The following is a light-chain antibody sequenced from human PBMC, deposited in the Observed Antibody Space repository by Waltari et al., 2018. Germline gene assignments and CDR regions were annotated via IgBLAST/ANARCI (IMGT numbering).Light chain of an antibody. CDR1: QSLVHSGGKTY. Sequence: DIVMTQTPLSSLVTLGQPASISCRSSQSLVHSGGKTYLSWLQQRPGQPPRLLMYQISKRFSGVPDRFSGSGEGTDFTLKISRVEAEDVAIYYCLQTSQFTWTFGQGTKVEIE. CDR2: QIS. V-gene: IGKV2-24*01. J-gene: IGKJ1*01. CDR3: LQTSQFTWT.